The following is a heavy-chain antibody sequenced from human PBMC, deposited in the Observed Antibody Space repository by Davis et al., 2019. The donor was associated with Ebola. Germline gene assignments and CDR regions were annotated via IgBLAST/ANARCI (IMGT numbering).Heavy chain of an antibody. CDR2: IYYSGST. V-gene: IGHV4-59*12. Sequence: SETLSLTCTVSGGSISSYYWIWIRQPPGKGLEWIGYIYYSGSTHYNPSLKSRVTISVDTSKNQFSLKLSSVTAADTAVYYCARRDYYYDSSGYWSPEDWFDPWGQGTLVTVSS. CDR1: GGSISSYY. J-gene: IGHJ5*02. D-gene: IGHD3-22*01. CDR3: ARRDYYYDSSGYWSPEDWFDP.